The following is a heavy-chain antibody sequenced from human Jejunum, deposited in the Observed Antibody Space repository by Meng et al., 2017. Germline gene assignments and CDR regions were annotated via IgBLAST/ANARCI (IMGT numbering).Heavy chain of an antibody. CDR1: GFMFRGYA. CDR3: AKDRRGRMEPRDD. D-gene: IGHD1-14*01. Sequence: GGSLRLSCAASGFMFRGYAMTWVRQAPGRGLEWVSSISGGSGPTTYYADSLKGRFTISRDNSKNMLYLQMNSLRVEDTAVYYCAKDRRGRMEPRDDWGQGTLVTVSS. CDR2: ISGGSGPTT. J-gene: IGHJ4*02. V-gene: IGHV3-23*01.